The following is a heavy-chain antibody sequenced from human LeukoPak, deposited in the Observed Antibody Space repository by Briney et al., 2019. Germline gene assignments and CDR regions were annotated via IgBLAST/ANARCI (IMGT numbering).Heavy chain of an antibody. CDR1: GYTFTSYY. CDR2: INPGSGSA. D-gene: IGHD6-19*01. Sequence: ASVKVSCKASGYTFTSYYIHWVRQAPGQGLEWMGIINPGSGSASYAQKFQGRVTMTRDTSTSTVYMELSSLTSEDTAVYYCARGGLAVAGPFDDWGQGTLATVSS. V-gene: IGHV1-46*01. CDR3: ARGGLAVAGPFDD. J-gene: IGHJ4*02.